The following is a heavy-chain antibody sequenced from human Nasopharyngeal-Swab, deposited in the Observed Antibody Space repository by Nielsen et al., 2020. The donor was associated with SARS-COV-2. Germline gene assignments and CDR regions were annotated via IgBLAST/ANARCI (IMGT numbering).Heavy chain of an antibody. CDR1: GFTFSSYE. CDR2: ISSSGSTI. Sequence: GESLKISCAASGFTFSSYEMNWVRQAPGKGLEWVSYISSSGSTIYYADSVKGRFTISRDNAKNSLYLQMNSLRAEDTAIYYCARKSTYYNFWSGYYSDYYYDYGMDVWGQGTTVTVSS. CDR3: ARKSTYYNFWSGYYSDYYYDYGMDV. V-gene: IGHV3-48*03. J-gene: IGHJ6*02. D-gene: IGHD3-3*01.